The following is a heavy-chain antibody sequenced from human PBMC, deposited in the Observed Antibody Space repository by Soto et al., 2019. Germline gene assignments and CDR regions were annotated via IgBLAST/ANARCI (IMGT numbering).Heavy chain of an antibody. CDR3: ARAGATTRNFDY. Sequence: SETLSLTCTVSGGSISSYYWSWIRQPPGKGLEWIGYIYYSGSTNYNPSLKSRVTISVDTSKNQFSLKLSSVTAADTAVYYCARAGATTRNFDYWGQGTLVTVSS. CDR1: GGSISSYY. V-gene: IGHV4-59*08. CDR2: IYYSGST. J-gene: IGHJ4*02. D-gene: IGHD1-26*01.